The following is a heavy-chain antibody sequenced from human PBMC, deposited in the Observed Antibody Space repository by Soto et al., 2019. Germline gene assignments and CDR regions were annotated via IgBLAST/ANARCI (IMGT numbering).Heavy chain of an antibody. Sequence: PSQTLSLTCAISGDSVSSNSVTWNWIRQSPSRGLEWLGRTYYRSNWYNDYAISVKGRITINPDTSKNQFSLQLNSVTPEDTAVYFCARRGSVYGLDYWGQGTLVTVSS. CDR3: ARRGSVYGLDY. CDR1: GDSVSSNSVT. CDR2: TYYRSNWYN. J-gene: IGHJ4*02. D-gene: IGHD3-16*01. V-gene: IGHV6-1*01.